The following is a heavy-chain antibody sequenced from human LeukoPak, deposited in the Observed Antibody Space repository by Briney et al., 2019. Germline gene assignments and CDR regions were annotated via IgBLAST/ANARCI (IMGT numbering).Heavy chain of an antibody. CDR1: GIIFSNYW. CDR3: ARELKGAIFGVVTPMDV. D-gene: IGHD3-3*01. J-gene: IGHJ6*04. Sequence: GGSLRLSCAASGIIFSNYWMSWVRQAPGKGLEWVANINLDGSDQNYVDSVKGRFTISRDNAKNSLYLQMNSLRPEDTAVYYCARELKGAIFGVVTPMDVWGKGTTVTVSS. V-gene: IGHV3-7*01. CDR2: INLDGSDQ.